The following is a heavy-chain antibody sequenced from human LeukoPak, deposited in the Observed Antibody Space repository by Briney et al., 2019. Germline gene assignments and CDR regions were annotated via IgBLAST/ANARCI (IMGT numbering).Heavy chain of an antibody. J-gene: IGHJ5*02. CDR3: ARSDGPTLAYCGGDCEHWVWFDP. CDR1: GYTFTSYG. D-gene: IGHD2-21*02. Sequence: ASVKVFCKASGYTFTSYGISWVRQAPGQGLEWMGWISAYNGNTNYAQKLQGRVTMTTDTSTSTAYVELRSLRSDDTAVYYCARSDGPTLAYCGGDCEHWVWFDPWGQGTLVTVSS. V-gene: IGHV1-18*01. CDR2: ISAYNGNT.